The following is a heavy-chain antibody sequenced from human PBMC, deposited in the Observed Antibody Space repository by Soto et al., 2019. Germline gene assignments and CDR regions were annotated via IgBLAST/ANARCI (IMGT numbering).Heavy chain of an antibody. CDR3: ARGGEQLVQDY. CDR2: IYYSGST. Sequence: QVQLQESGPGLVKPSETLSLTCTVSGGSISSYYWSWIRQPPGKGLEWIVYIYYSGSTNYNPSLKSRVTISVDTSKNQVSLKLSSVTAADTAVYYCARGGEQLVQDYWGQGTLVTVSS. V-gene: IGHV4-59*01. D-gene: IGHD6-13*01. CDR1: GGSISSYY. J-gene: IGHJ4*02.